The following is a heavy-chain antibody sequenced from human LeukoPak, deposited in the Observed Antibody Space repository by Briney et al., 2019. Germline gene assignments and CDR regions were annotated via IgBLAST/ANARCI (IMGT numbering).Heavy chain of an antibody. Sequence: SETLSLTCTVSGGSISSYYWSWIRQPPGKGLEWIGYIHYSGGITYYNPSLKSRVTISVDTSKNQFSLKLSSVTAADTAVYYCARDRQQLSIDYWGQGTLVTVSS. CDR2: IHYSGGIT. V-gene: IGHV4-59*12. J-gene: IGHJ4*02. CDR3: ARDRQQLSIDY. CDR1: GGSISSYY. D-gene: IGHD6-13*01.